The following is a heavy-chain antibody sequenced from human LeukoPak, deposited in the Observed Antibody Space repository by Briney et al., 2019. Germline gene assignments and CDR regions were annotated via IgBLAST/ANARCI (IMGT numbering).Heavy chain of an antibody. V-gene: IGHV6-1*01. J-gene: IGHJ4*02. CDR2: TYYRSKWYN. Sequence: SQTLSLTCAISGDSVSSDSAGWNWIRQSPSRGLEWLGRTYYRSKWYNDYAVSVKSRITINPDSSKNQFSLQLNSVTPDDTAVYYCASGPLYGRNFYFDYWGQGTLVTVSS. CDR3: ASGPLYGRNFYFDY. D-gene: IGHD4-23*01. CDR1: GDSVSSDSAG.